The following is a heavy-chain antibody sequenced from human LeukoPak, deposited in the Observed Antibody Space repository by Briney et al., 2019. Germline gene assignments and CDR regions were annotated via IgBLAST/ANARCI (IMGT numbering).Heavy chain of an antibody. Sequence: NPSETLSLTCTVSGGSISSGGYYWSWIRQHPGKGLEWIGYIYYSGSTYYNPSLKSRVTISVDTSKNQFSLKLSSVTAADTAVYYCAGGRPNYDILTGYPSPFDYWGQGTLVTVSS. D-gene: IGHD3-9*01. J-gene: IGHJ4*02. CDR2: IYYSGST. CDR3: AGGRPNYDILTGYPSPFDY. CDR1: GGSISSGGYY. V-gene: IGHV4-31*03.